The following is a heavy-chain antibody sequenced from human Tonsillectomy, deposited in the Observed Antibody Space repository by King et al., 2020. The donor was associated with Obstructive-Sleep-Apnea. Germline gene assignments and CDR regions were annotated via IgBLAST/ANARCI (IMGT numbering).Heavy chain of an antibody. Sequence: VQLQESGPGLVKPSGTLSLTCAVSGGSISSTNWWSWVRQPPGKGLEWIGEIYHSGSTIYNPSLKNRVTISIDKSENQFSLKLTSMTAADTAVYYCASGNSTSPGYWGQGTLVTVSS. D-gene: IGHD2/OR15-2a*01. CDR2: IYHSGST. J-gene: IGHJ4*02. V-gene: IGHV4-4*02. CDR3: ASGNSTSPGY. CDR1: GGSISSTNW.